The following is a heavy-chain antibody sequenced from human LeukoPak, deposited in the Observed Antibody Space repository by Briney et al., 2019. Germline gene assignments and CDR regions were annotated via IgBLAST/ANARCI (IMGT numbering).Heavy chain of an antibody. CDR1: GFTFSSYG. CDR2: IRYDGSNK. J-gene: IGHJ4*02. Sequence: GGSLRLSCAASGFTFSSYGMHWVRQAPGKGLEWVAFIRYDGSNKYYADSVKGRFTISRDNSKNTLYLQMNSLRAEDTAVYYCASSDVLLWFGELFFPPFDYWGQGTLVTVSS. D-gene: IGHD3-10*01. CDR3: ASSDVLLWFGELFFPPFDY. V-gene: IGHV3-30*02.